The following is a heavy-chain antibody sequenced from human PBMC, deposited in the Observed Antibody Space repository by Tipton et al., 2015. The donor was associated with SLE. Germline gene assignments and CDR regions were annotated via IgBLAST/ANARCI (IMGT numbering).Heavy chain of an antibody. CDR3: AREGGYCSSTSCYKYFQH. J-gene: IGHJ1*01. CDR1: GFTFSSYW. CDR2: INSDGSST. V-gene: IGHV3-74*01. D-gene: IGHD2-2*01. Sequence: GSLRLSCAASGFTFSSYWMHWVRQAPGKGLVWVSRINSDGSSTSYADSVKGRFTISRDNAKNTLYLQMNSLRAEDTAVYYCAREGGYCSSTSCYKYFQHWGQGTLVTVSS.